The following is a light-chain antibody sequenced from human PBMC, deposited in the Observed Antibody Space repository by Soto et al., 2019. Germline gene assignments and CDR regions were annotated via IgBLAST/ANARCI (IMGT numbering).Light chain of an antibody. Sequence: EVGRTLSPTTPSVTQGEKATLSCTASQSVRSNLAWYQQKPGQAPRLLIYGASTRATGIPARFSGSGSGTEFTLTIISLQSEDFVVYDGRHSNKWPCTLAQGTKVDIK. CDR2: GAS. V-gene: IGKV3-15*01. J-gene: IGKJ1*01. CDR1: QSVRSN. CDR3: RHSNKWPCT.